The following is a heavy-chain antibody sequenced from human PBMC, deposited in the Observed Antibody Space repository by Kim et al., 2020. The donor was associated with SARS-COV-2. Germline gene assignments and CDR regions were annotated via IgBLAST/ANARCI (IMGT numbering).Heavy chain of an antibody. CDR2: SDESNK. V-gene: IGHV3-33*06. D-gene: IGHD3-16*01. CDR3: ANFGS. Sequence: SDESNKYYPDSVKGRFTISIENPKNILYLQMNSLRAEDRAVYYCANFGSWGQGTLVPVSS. J-gene: IGHJ5*02.